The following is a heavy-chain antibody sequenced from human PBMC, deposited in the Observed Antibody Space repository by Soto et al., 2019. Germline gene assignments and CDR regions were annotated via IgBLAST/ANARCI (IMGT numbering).Heavy chain of an antibody. J-gene: IGHJ4*02. CDR2: IDPSQSYF. D-gene: IGHD6-13*01. V-gene: IGHV5-10-1*01. CDR3: SVFRSSLFGDGRLDS. Sequence: LGESLTIYCEVSGYSLTTHWINWVLQMPGKGLESMGRIDPSQSYFNYNPSFQGHLTISPDKSTSKAYLQWNSREAADTAIYYYSVFRSSLFGDGRLDSWGPGTLVTVSS. CDR1: GYSLTTHW.